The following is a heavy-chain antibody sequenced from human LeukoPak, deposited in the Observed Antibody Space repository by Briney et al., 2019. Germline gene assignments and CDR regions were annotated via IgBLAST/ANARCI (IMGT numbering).Heavy chain of an antibody. D-gene: IGHD4-23*01. CDR2: IVVGSGNT. CDR1: GFTFTSSA. Sequence: SVKVSCKASGFTFTSSAVQWVRQARGQRLEWIGWIVVGSGNTNYAQKFQERVTITRDMSTSTAYMELSSLRSEDTAVYYCAAGSVYGGNSQGPKYDYWGQGTLVTVSS. J-gene: IGHJ4*02. V-gene: IGHV1-58*01. CDR3: AAGSVYGGNSQGPKYDY.